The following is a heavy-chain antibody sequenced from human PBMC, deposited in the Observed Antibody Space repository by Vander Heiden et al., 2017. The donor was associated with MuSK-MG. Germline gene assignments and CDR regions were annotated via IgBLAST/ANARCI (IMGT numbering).Heavy chain of an antibody. J-gene: IGHJ4*02. CDR2: ISYDGSNK. Sequence: QVQLVESGGGVVQPGRSLGPSCAASGFTFSSYAMHWVRQAPGKGLEWVAVISYDGSNKYYADSVKGRFTISRDNSKNTLYLQMNSLRAEDTAVYYCARDPIYDFWSGYFDYWGQGTLVTVSS. CDR1: GFTFSSYA. CDR3: ARDPIYDFWSGYFDY. V-gene: IGHV3-30-3*01. D-gene: IGHD3-3*01.